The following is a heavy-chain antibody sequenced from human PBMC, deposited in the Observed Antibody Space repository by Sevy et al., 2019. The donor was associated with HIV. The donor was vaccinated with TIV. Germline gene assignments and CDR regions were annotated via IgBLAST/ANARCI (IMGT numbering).Heavy chain of an antibody. CDR3: ARDRYYDASGYYYYYYGMDV. Sequence: GGSLRLSCAGSGLSVSDNYMNWVRQAPGKGLELVSVFYSDGRTYYADSVKGRFTISRDNSKNTLYLHMSNLRPEDTAVYYCARDRYYDASGYYYYYYGMDVWGQRTTVTDSS. V-gene: IGHV3-66*01. CDR2: FYSDGRT. CDR1: GLSVSDNY. D-gene: IGHD3-22*01. J-gene: IGHJ6*02.